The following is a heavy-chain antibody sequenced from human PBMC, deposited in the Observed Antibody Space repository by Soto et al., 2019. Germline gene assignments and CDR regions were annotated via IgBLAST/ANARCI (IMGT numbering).Heavy chain of an antibody. V-gene: IGHV1-46*01. CDR2: INPSGGST. CDR1: GYTFTSYY. D-gene: IGHD5-18*01. Sequence: QVQLVQSGAEVKKPGASVKVSCKASGYTFTSYYMHWVRQAPGQGLEWMGRINPSGGSTSYAQKFQGRVTMTRDTSTSTVYIELSSLRSEGTAVYYCARVTRPLIRYSYGLPYYYGMDVWGQGTTVTVSS. CDR3: ARVTRPLIRYSYGLPYYYGMDV. J-gene: IGHJ6*02.